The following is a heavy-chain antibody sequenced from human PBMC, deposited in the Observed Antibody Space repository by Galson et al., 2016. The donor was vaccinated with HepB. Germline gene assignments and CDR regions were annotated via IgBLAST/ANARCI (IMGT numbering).Heavy chain of an antibody. D-gene: IGHD6-19*01. CDR2: IIPMFGTA. Sequence: SVKVSCKASGGTFSSYAMSWVRQAPGQGLEWMGGIIPMFGTAIYAQKFQGRVTITADESTTTAHMQLSSLRSEDTAVYYCARARQEGYVAVHLFPYSWGQGTLVTVSS. J-gene: IGHJ4*02. CDR1: GGTFSSYA. CDR3: ARARQEGYVAVHLFPYS. V-gene: IGHV1-69*13.